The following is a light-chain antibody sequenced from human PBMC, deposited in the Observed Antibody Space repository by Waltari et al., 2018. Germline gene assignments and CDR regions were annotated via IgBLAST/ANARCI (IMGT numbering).Light chain of an antibody. CDR1: QSVNNK. V-gene: IGKV3-15*01. CDR2: DAS. J-gene: IGKJ4*01. Sequence: EIVMTQSPATLSVSTGERVTLSCRASQSVNNKLAWYQQKPGQAPVLLIYDASTRATGIPTSFSGSGSGTEFTITISSLQSEDFAVYYCQQYSDWPLTFGGGTKVEIK. CDR3: QQYSDWPLT.